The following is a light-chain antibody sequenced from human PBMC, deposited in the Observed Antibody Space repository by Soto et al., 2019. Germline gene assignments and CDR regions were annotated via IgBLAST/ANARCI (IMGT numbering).Light chain of an antibody. CDR2: DAS. Sequence: EIRMSQSPATLSVKTGERVTFSCRASQSVTTNLAWYQHKPGQSPRLLISDASTGASGIPPRFSGSGSGTEFTLTIDRLQSADFAVYYCQQYDRWPVTFRGGTKVDIK. J-gene: IGKJ4*01. CDR1: QSVTTN. V-gene: IGKV3-15*01. CDR3: QQYDRWPVT.